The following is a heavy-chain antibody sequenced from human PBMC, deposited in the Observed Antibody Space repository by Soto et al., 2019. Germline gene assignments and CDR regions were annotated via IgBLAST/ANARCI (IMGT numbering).Heavy chain of an antibody. V-gene: IGHV3-11*01. Sequence: GGSLRLSCAASGFTFSDYHMSWIRQAPGKGLEWVSYISSSGSTIYYADSVKGRFTISRDNAKNSLYLQMNSLRAEDTAVYYCARPPEFLMPMFDYWGQGTLVTVSS. J-gene: IGHJ4*02. D-gene: IGHD3-3*01. CDR1: GFTFSDYH. CDR3: ARPPEFLMPMFDY. CDR2: ISSSGSTI.